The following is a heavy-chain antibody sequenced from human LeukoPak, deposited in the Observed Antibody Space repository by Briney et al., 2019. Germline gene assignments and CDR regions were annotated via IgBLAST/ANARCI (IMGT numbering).Heavy chain of an antibody. CDR3: ARDRGYYDSSGYYYDY. D-gene: IGHD3-22*01. J-gene: IGHJ4*02. CDR1: GGSISSSSYY. CDR2: IYYSGST. V-gene: IGHV4-39*07. Sequence: SETLSLTCTVSGGSISSSSYYWGWIRQPPGKGLEWLGSIYYSGSTYYNPSLKSRVTISVDTSKNQFSLKLSSVTAADTAVYYCARDRGYYDSSGYYYDYWGQGTLVTVSS.